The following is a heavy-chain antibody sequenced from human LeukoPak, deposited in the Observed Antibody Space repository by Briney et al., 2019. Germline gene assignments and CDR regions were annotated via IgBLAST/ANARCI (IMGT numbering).Heavy chain of an antibody. V-gene: IGHV3-21*01. Sequence: GSLRLSCAASGFTFSSYSMNWVRQVPGKGLEWVSSISSSSSYIYYADSVKGRFTISRDNARKSLYLQMNSLRVEDTAVYYCARDSDLHCSGGSCTNFDYWGQGTLVTVSS. D-gene: IGHD2-15*01. CDR3: ARDSDLHCSGGSCTNFDY. CDR1: GFTFSSYS. J-gene: IGHJ4*02. CDR2: ISSSSSYI.